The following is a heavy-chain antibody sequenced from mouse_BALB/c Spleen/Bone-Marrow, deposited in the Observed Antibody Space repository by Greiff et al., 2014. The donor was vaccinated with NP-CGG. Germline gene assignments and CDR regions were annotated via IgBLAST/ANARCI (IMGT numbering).Heavy chain of an antibody. J-gene: IGHJ1*01. D-gene: IGHD1-1*01. CDR2: IYPGDGDT. CDR3: ARYYYGSSYEYFDV. Sequence: VQLVESGAELARPGASVKLSCKASGYTFTSYWMQWVKQRPGQGLEWIGAIYPGDGDTRYTQKSKGKATLTADKSSSTAYMQLSSLASEDSAVYYCARYYYGSSYEYFDVWGAGTTVTVSS. V-gene: IGHV1-87*01. CDR1: GYTFTSYW.